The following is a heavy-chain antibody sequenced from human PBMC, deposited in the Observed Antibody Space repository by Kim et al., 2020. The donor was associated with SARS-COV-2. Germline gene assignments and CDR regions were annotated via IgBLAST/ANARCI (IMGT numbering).Heavy chain of an antibody. J-gene: IGHJ4*02. D-gene: IGHD2-8*02. CDR3: AREERGVPDY. Sequence: SSYIYYADSVKGRFTISRDNAKNSLYLQMNSLRAEDTAVYYCAREERGVPDYWGQGTLVTVSS. V-gene: IGHV3-21*01. CDR2: SSYI.